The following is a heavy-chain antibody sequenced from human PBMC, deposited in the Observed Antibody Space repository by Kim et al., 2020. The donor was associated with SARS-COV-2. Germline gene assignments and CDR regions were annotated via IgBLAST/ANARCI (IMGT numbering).Heavy chain of an antibody. CDR1: GFTFSSYW. CDR3: ARGPAGTNAGSFNY. J-gene: IGHJ4*02. D-gene: IGHD1-7*01. V-gene: IGHV3-7*01. CDR2: IKQDGNEK. Sequence: GGSLRLSCAASGFTFSSYWMNWVRQAPGKGLEWVANIKQDGNEKYYVDPVKGRFTISRDNAKNSLYLQMNSLRAEDTAVYYCARGPAGTNAGSFNYWGQGTLITVSS.